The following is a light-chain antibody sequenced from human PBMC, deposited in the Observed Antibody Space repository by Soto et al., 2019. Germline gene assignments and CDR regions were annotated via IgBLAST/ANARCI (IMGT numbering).Light chain of an antibody. CDR1: SSGVGGYNY. CDR3: SSYTSSSTSYV. Sequence: QSVLTQPASVSGSPGQSITISCTGTSSGVGGYNYVSWYQHHPGKAPKLMIYEVSNRPSGVSNRFSGSKSGNTASLTISGLQAEDEADYYCSSYTSSSTSYVFGTGTKVTVL. V-gene: IGLV2-14*01. CDR2: EVS. J-gene: IGLJ1*01.